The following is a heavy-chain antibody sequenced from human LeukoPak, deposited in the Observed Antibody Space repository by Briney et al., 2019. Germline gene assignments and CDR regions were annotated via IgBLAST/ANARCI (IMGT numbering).Heavy chain of an antibody. J-gene: IGHJ4*02. CDR3: AKRSSSGYYSYYFDY. D-gene: IGHD3-22*01. CDR2: IYSGGST. CDR1: GFTVGSSY. Sequence: GGSLRLSCAASGFTVGSSYMGWVRQAPGKGLEWVSVIYSGGSTYYADSMKGRFTLSRDNSKNTLYLQMNSLRAEDTAVYYCAKRSSSGYYSYYFDYWGQGTLVTVSS. V-gene: IGHV3-53*01.